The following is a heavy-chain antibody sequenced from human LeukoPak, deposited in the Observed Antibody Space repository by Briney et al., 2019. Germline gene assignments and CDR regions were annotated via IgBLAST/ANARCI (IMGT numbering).Heavy chain of an antibody. CDR3: ARVPLTTVTTDFDY. V-gene: IGHV3-21*01. CDR2: ISSSSYI. J-gene: IGHJ4*02. Sequence: GGSLRLSCAASGFTFSSYSMNWVRQAPGKGLEWVSSISSSSYIYYSDSVKGRFTISRDNAKNSLYLQMTSLRAEDTAVYYCARVPLTTVTTDFDYWGQGTLVTVSS. D-gene: IGHD4-17*01. CDR1: GFTFSSYS.